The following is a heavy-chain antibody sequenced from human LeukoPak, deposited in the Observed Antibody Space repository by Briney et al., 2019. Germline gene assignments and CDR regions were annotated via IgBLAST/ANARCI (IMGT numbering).Heavy chain of an antibody. CDR2: IYYSGST. D-gene: IGHD4-11*01. Sequence: PSETLSLTCTVSGGSISSSSYYWGWIRQPPGKGLEWIGSIYYSGSTYYNPSLKSRVTISVDTSKNQFSLRLRSVTAADTAVYFCARGRVSSSTWYSTYYYFFYMDFWGKGTTVTVSS. V-gene: IGHV4-39*07. CDR1: GGSISSSSYY. CDR3: ARGRVSSSTWYSTYYYFFYMDF. J-gene: IGHJ6*03.